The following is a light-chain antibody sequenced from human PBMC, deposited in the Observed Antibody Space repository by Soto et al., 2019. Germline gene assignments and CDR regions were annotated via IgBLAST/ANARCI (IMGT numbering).Light chain of an antibody. Sequence: EIVMTQSPATLSVSPWEGATVSCRASQSVSSHLAWYQHKPGQAPRLLFYDASTRATGIPARFRGSGSGTEFTLTISGLQPEDFASYYCQQYNTYFSLTFGGGTKVDIK. CDR3: QQYNTYFSLT. J-gene: IGKJ4*01. V-gene: IGKV3-15*01. CDR1: QSVSSH. CDR2: DAS.